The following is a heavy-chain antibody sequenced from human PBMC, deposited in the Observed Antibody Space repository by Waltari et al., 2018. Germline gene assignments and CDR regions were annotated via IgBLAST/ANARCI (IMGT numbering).Heavy chain of an antibody. V-gene: IGHV3-48*02. CDR3: TPLDY. CDR1: GFGFSNFS. CDR2: ISTGGSTI. Sequence: EVQLIESGGALVQPGGSLRLSCAASGFGFSNFSMNWVRQALGKGLEWIAYISTGGSTIYYADSVKGRFTISRDNAKNSLYLQMNGLTDEDTAIYYCTPLDYWGRGALVTVSS. J-gene: IGHJ4*02.